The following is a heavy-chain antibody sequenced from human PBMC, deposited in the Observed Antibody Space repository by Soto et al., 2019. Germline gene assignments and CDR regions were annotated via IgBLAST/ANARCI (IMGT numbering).Heavy chain of an antibody. CDR3: ATVVSGSHSDY. CDR1: GASISSGDYY. CDR2: TFYRGGT. V-gene: IGHV4-61*08. Sequence: SETLSLTCSVSGASISSGDYYWSWIRQPPGKGLEWIGYTFYRGGTNYNPSLKSRVTISVDASKNQLSLKPIFVTAADTAVYYCATVVSGSHSDYWGQGTLVTVSS. D-gene: IGHD1-26*01. J-gene: IGHJ4*02.